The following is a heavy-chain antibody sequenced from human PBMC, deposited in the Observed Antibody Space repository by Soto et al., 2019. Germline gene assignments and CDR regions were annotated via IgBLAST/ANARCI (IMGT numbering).Heavy chain of an antibody. D-gene: IGHD6-19*01. CDR2: MNPNSGNT. CDR1: GYAFTSYD. V-gene: IGHV1-8*01. CDR3: ATRFYSSGWLYYFDY. J-gene: IGHJ4*02. Sequence: GASVKVSCKASGYAFTSYDINWVRQATGQGLEWMGWMNPNSGNTGYAQKFQGRVTMTRNTSISTAYMELSSLRSEDTAVYYCATRFYSSGWLYYFDYWGQGTLVTVSS.